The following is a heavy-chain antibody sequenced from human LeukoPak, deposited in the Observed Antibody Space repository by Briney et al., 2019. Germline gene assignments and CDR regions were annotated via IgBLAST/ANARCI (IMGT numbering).Heavy chain of an antibody. V-gene: IGHV3-48*02. Sequence: GGSLRLSCAASGFIFSSFAMNWVRQAPGKGLEWVSYISPTYDIYYLDSVRGRFTISRDNAKNSLYLQMNSLRDEDTAVYYCARDHNWGFDYWGQGTLVAVSS. D-gene: IGHD7-27*01. CDR3: ARDHNWGFDY. CDR2: ISPTYDI. J-gene: IGHJ4*02. CDR1: GFIFSSFA.